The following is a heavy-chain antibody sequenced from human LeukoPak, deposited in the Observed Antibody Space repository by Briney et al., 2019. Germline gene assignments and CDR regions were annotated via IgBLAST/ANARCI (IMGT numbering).Heavy chain of an antibody. J-gene: IGHJ4*02. D-gene: IGHD3-3*01. Sequence: GGSLRLSCAASGFTFSNAWMNWVRQAPGKGLEWVSYISSSGSTIYYADSVKGRFTISRYNAKNSLYLQMNSLRAEDTAVYYCASGVTIFGVVRFDYWGRGTPVTVSS. V-gene: IGHV3-48*04. CDR2: ISSSGSTI. CDR3: ASGVTIFGVVRFDY. CDR1: GFTFSNAW.